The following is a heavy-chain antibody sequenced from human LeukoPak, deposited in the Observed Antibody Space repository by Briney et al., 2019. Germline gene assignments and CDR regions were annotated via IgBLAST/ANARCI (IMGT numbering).Heavy chain of an antibody. CDR3: AKVAFYDYGRDAFDI. D-gene: IGHD4-17*01. CDR2: ISGSVCST. J-gene: IGHJ3*02. Sequence: GXXLRLSCAASGFTFSSYAMSWVRQAPGKGLEWVSAISGSVCSTYYADSVKGRFTISRDNSKNPLYLQMNSLRAEDTAVYYCAKVAFYDYGRDAFDIWGQGTMVTVSS. CDR1: GFTFSSYA. V-gene: IGHV3-23*01.